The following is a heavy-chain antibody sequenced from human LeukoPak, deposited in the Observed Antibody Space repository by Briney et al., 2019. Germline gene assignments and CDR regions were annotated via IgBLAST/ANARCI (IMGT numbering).Heavy chain of an antibody. J-gene: IGHJ4*02. V-gene: IGHV3-23*01. D-gene: IGHD2-8*02. Sequence: GGSLRLSCAASGFTFSTFDMIWVRQPPGKGLECVSSIFPSGGEIHYADSVRGRFTISRDNSKSTLSLQMNSLRAEDTAIYYCATYRQVLLPFESWGQGTLVTVSS. CDR2: IFPSGGEI. CDR1: GFTFSTFD. CDR3: ATYRQVLLPFES.